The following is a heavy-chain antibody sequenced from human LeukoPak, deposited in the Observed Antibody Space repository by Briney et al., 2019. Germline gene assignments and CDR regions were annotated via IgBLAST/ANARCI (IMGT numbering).Heavy chain of an antibody. CDR2: IYPGDSDT. CDR3: ARFALSSSLDY. Sequence: GESLKISCKGSGYSFTIYWIAWVRQMPGKGLEWMGIIYPGDSDTKYSPSFQGQVTTSADKSISTAYLQWSSLKASDTAIYYCARFALSSSLDYWGQGTLVTVSP. CDR1: GYSFTIYW. D-gene: IGHD6-13*01. V-gene: IGHV5-51*01. J-gene: IGHJ4*02.